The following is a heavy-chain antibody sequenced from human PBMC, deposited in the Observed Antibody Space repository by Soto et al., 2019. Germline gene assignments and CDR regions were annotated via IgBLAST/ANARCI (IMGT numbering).Heavy chain of an antibody. CDR2: INWNGGST. CDR3: ARDRGYTYGFDF. V-gene: IGHV3-20*04. CDR1: GFTFDDYG. D-gene: IGHD5-18*01. Sequence: GGSLRLSCAASGFTFDDYGMSWVRQAPGKGLEWVSGINWNGGSTGYADSVKGRFTTSRDNAKNSLYLQMNSLRDEDTAVYYCARDRGYTYGFDFWGQGALVTVS. J-gene: IGHJ4*02.